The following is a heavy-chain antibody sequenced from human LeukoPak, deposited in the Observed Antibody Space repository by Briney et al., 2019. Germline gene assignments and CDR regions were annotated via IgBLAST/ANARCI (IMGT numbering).Heavy chain of an antibody. D-gene: IGHD3-9*01. Sequence: ASVKVSCKASGYTFTGYYIHWVRQAPGQGLEWMGWINPHSGGTNYAQKFQGRVTMTRDTSISTAYMELSRLRSDDTAVYYCARNPPNLRYFDWLSGPENWFDPWGQGTLVTVSS. V-gene: IGHV1-2*02. J-gene: IGHJ5*02. CDR3: ARNPPNLRYFDWLSGPENWFDP. CDR2: INPHSGGT. CDR1: GYTFTGYY.